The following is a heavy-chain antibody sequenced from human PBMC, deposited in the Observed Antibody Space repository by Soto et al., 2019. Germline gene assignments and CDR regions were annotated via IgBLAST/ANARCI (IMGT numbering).Heavy chain of an antibody. V-gene: IGHV1-18*01. Sequence: ASVKVSCKASGYTFTSYGISWVRQAPGQGLEWMGWISAYNGNTNYAQKLQGRVTMTTDTSTSTAYMELRSLRSDDTAVYYCARDGRITMIVVANLYYYSMDVWGQGTTVTVSS. CDR3: ARDGRITMIVVANLYYYSMDV. J-gene: IGHJ6*02. CDR1: GYTFTSYG. D-gene: IGHD3-22*01. CDR2: ISAYNGNT.